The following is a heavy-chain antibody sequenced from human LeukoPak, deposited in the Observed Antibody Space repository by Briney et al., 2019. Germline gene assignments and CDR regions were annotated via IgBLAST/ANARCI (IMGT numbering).Heavy chain of an antibody. Sequence: SETLSRTCTVSGGSISSGSYYWSWIRQPAGKGQEWIGRIYTSGSTNYNPSLKSRVTISVDTSKNQFSLKLSSVTAADTAVYYCAIVLSSYYYYYMDVWGKGTTVTVSS. CDR3: AIVLSSYYYYYMDV. D-gene: IGHD6-19*01. CDR2: IYTSGST. CDR1: GGSISSGSYY. V-gene: IGHV4-61*02. J-gene: IGHJ6*03.